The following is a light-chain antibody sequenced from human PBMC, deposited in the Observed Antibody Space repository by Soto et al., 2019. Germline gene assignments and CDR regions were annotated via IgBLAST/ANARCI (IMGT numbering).Light chain of an antibody. CDR2: EIN. J-gene: IGLJ1*01. Sequence: QSALTQPASVSGSPGQSITISCTGTSSDVGGYNYVSWYQQHPGKAPKLLIYEINTRPSGVSNRFSGSRSGNTASLTISGLQAEDEADYYCSSYTDSSNYVFGTGTKLTVL. V-gene: IGLV2-14*01. CDR3: SSYTDSSNYV. CDR1: SSDVGGYNY.